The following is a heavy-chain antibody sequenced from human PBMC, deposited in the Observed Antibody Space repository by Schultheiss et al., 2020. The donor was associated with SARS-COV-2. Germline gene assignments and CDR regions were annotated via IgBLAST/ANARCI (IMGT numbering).Heavy chain of an antibody. Sequence: SQTLSLTCAVYGGSFRGYYWSWIRQPPGKGLEWIGYIYYSGSTYYNPSLKSRVTISVDTSKNQFSLKLSSVTAADTAVYYCARETYGDPDYWGQGTLVTVSS. CDR1: GGSFRGYY. CDR2: IYYSGST. D-gene: IGHD4-17*01. CDR3: ARETYGDPDY. J-gene: IGHJ4*02. V-gene: IGHV4-34*01.